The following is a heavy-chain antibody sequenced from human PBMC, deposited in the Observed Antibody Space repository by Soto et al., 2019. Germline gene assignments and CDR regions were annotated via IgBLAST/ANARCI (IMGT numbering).Heavy chain of an antibody. D-gene: IGHD2-2*01. CDR3: VRDRHCCSTSCYLDEVTHGGYYYYGMDV. J-gene: IGHJ6*02. CDR1: GFTFSSYG. V-gene: IGHV3-33*01. CDR2: IWYDGSNK. Sequence: PGGSLRLSCAASGFTFSSYGMHWVRQAPGKGLEWVAVIWYDGSNKYYADSVKGRFTISRDNSKNTLYLQMNSLRAEDTAVYYCVRDRHCCSTSCYLDEVTHGGYYYYGMDVWGQGTTVTVSS.